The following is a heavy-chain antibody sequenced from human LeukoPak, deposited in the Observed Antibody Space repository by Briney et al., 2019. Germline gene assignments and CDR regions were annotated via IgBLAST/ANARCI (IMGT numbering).Heavy chain of an antibody. D-gene: IGHD3-16*01. J-gene: IGHJ4*02. Sequence: GGSLRLSCAVSGFTFSAFWMSWVRQTPGKGLERVANIKEDGSAKFYLDPVKGRFTISRDNAKNLLYLQMDSLRAEDTAVYFCARGGPTGGIDDWGQGTLVTVSS. CDR3: ARGGPTGGIDD. CDR2: IKEDGSAK. V-gene: IGHV3-7*01. CDR1: GFTFSAFW.